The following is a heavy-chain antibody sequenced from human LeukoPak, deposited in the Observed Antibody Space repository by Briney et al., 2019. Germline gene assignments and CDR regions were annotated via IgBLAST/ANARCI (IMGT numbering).Heavy chain of an antibody. D-gene: IGHD6-19*01. Sequence: SETLSLTCTVSGGSIRSYYGRWIRQPAGRGREGRGRIYTSGSTNYNPSLKGRVTMSVDTSKNQFSLKLSSVPAADTAVYYCAREYSSGWYSAYYYYMDVWGKGTTVTISS. J-gene: IGHJ6*03. CDR3: AREYSSGWYSAYYYYMDV. V-gene: IGHV4-4*07. CDR1: GGSIRSYY. CDR2: IYTSGST.